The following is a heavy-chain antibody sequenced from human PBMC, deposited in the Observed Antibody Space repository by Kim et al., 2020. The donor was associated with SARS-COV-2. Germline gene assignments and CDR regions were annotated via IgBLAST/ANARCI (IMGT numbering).Heavy chain of an antibody. CDR2: IISSGIP. D-gene: IGHD6-13*01. CDR3: ARSGREYSSSWFDY. V-gene: IGHV4-39*02. Sequence: SETLSLTCTVSGASISSGHYYWGWIRQPPGKGLEWIASIISSGIPYPDPSLESRVTMSVDTSKNHFSLKLTYVTAADTAVYYCARSGREYSSSWFDYWG. J-gene: IGHJ5*01. CDR1: GASISSGHYY.